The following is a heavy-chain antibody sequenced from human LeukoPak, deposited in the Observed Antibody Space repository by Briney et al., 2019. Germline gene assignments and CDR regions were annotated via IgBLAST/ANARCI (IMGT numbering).Heavy chain of an antibody. CDR2: FDPEDGET. Sequence: ASVKVSCKASGYTFTTYYMHWVRQAPGKGLEWMGGFDPEDGETIYAQKFQGRVTMTEDTSTDTAYMELSSLRSEDTAVYYCATDVDTAMERPHYWGQGTLVTVSS. CDR1: GYTFTTYY. D-gene: IGHD5-18*01. J-gene: IGHJ4*02. CDR3: ATDVDTAMERPHY. V-gene: IGHV1-24*01.